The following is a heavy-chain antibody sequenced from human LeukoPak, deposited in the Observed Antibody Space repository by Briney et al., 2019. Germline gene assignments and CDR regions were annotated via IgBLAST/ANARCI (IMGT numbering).Heavy chain of an antibody. CDR2: IRYDGSNK. D-gene: IGHD5-18*01. J-gene: IGHJ4*02. CDR3: AKDHYRYSYGQSLDY. V-gene: IGHV3-30*02. CDR1: GFTFSSYG. Sequence: GGSLRLSCAASGFTFSSYGMHWVRRAPGKGLEWVAFIRYDGSNKYYADSVKGRFTISRDNSKNTLYLQMNSLRAEDTAVYYCAKDHYRYSYGQSLDYWGQGTLVTVSS.